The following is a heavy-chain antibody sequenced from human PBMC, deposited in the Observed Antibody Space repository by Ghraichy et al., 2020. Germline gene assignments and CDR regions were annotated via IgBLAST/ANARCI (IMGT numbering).Heavy chain of an antibody. CDR2: ISGSGGST. CDR3: AKGVSGLEWSPPDF. J-gene: IGHJ4*02. D-gene: IGHD3-3*01. CDR1: GFSFNNYA. V-gene: IGHV3-23*01. Sequence: GESLNISCAASGFSFNNYAMTWVRQAPGKGLEWVSGISGSGGSTNYADSVKGRFTISRDNSEHTLYLQMNSLRAEDTAVYYCAKGVSGLEWSPPDFWGQGTLVTVSS.